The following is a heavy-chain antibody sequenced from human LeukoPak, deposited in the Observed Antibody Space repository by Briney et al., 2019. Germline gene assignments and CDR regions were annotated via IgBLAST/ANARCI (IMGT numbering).Heavy chain of an antibody. J-gene: IGHJ4*02. CDR2: IIPILGIA. V-gene: IGHV1-69*02. CDR1: GYTFTSYH. CDR3: AGRGPYYDSSGYID. Sequence: SVKVSCKASGYTFTSYHMHWVRQAPGQGLEWMGRIIPILGIANYAQKFQGRVTITADKSTSTAYMELSSLRSEDTAVYYCAGRGPYYDSSGYIDWGQGTLVTVSS. D-gene: IGHD3-22*01.